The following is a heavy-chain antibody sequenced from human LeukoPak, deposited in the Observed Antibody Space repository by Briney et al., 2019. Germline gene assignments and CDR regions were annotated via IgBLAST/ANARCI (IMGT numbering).Heavy chain of an antibody. J-gene: IGHJ4*02. V-gene: IGHV4-39*01. CDR3: ARHSPVGIFYFDY. CDR1: GGSISNSSSY. CDR2: IYYSGST. Sequence: PSETVSLTCTVAGGSISNSSSYWGWIRQPPGEGLEWIGSIYYSGSTYYNPSLKSRVTISVDTSKNQFSLKLSSVTAADTAVYYCARHSPVGIFYFDYWGQGTLVTVSS. D-gene: IGHD1-26*01.